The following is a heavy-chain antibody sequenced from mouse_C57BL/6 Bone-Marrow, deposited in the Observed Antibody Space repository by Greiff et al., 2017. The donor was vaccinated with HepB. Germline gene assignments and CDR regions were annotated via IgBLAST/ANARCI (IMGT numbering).Heavy chain of an antibody. J-gene: IGHJ4*01. D-gene: IGHD1-1*01. Sequence: VQLQQSGAELVKPGASVKLSCKASGYTFTSYWMHWVKQRPGQGLEWIGMIHPNSGSTNYNEKFKSKATLTVDKSSSTAYMQLSSLTSEDSAVYYCARSLYYGSSSHAMDYWGQGTSVTVSS. CDR3: ARSLYYGSSSHAMDY. CDR2: IHPNSGST. CDR1: GYTFTSYW. V-gene: IGHV1-64*01.